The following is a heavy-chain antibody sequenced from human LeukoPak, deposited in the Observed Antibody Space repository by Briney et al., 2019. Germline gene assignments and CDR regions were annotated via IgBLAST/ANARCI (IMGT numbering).Heavy chain of an antibody. CDR2: IWYDESKK. V-gene: IGHV3-33*01. D-gene: IGHD2-2*01. CDR3: ARDDCSTTICLAY. J-gene: IGHJ4*02. CDR1: GFTFRNYG. Sequence: GGSLRLSCETSGFTFRNYGMHWVRQAPGKGLDWVAVIWYDESKKYYADSAKGRFTISRDISKNTLYLQMNSLRAEDTAVYYCARDDCSTTICLAYWGQGTLVSVSS.